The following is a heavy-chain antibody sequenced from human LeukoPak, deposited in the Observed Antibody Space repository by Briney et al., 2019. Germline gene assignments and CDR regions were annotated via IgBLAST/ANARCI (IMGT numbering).Heavy chain of an antibody. Sequence: SVKVSCKASGGTFSSYAISWVRQAPGQGLEWMGRIIPILGIANYAQKFQGRVTITADKSTSTAYMELSSLRSEDTAVYYCARKGYDILTGYDGWFDPWGQGTLVTVSS. CDR1: GGTFSSYA. V-gene: IGHV1-69*04. D-gene: IGHD3-9*01. CDR3: ARKGYDILTGYDGWFDP. J-gene: IGHJ5*02. CDR2: IIPILGIA.